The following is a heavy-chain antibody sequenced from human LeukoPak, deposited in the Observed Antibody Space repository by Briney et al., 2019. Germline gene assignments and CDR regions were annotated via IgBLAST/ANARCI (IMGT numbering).Heavy chain of an antibody. CDR2: ISYDGSNK. J-gene: IGHJ6*02. Sequence: GGSLRLSCAASGFTFSSYGMHWVRQAPGKGLEWVAVISYDGSNKYYADSVKGRFTISRDNSKNTLYLQMNSLRAEDTAVYYCAKDRILGITIYGMDVWGQGTTVTVSS. V-gene: IGHV3-30*18. CDR3: AKDRILGITIYGMDV. D-gene: IGHD3-3*01. CDR1: GFTFSSYG.